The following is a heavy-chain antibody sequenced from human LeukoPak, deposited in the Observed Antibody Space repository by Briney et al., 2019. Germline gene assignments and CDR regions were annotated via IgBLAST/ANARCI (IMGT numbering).Heavy chain of an antibody. CDR3: ARDGNGKDYYYYYGMDV. D-gene: IGHD4-23*01. CDR1: GYTLTELS. Sequence: ASVTVSCKVSGYTLTELSMHWVRQAPGKGLEWMGGFDPEDGETIYAQKFQGRVTMTEDTSTDTAYMELSSLRSEDTAVYYCARDGNGKDYYYYYGMDVWGQGTTVTVSS. V-gene: IGHV1-24*01. CDR2: FDPEDGET. J-gene: IGHJ6*02.